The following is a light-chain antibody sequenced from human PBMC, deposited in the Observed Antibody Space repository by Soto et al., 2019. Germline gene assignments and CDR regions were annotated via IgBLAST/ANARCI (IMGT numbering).Light chain of an antibody. J-gene: IGKJ1*01. CDR3: QQRSNWPPWT. V-gene: IGKV3D-20*02. CDR2: GAS. Sequence: EIVLTQSPGTLSLSPGERATLSCRASQSVSSSYLAWYQQKPGQAPRLLIYGASSRATGIPDRFSGSGSGTDFTPTISRLEPEDFAVYYCQQRSNWPPWTFGQGTKVDIK. CDR1: QSVSSSY.